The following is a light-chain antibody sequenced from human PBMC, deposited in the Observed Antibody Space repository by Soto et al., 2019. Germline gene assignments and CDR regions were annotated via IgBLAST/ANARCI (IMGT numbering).Light chain of an antibody. CDR2: ANA. J-gene: IGLJ2*01. CDR1: SSNIGAGYD. V-gene: IGLV1-40*01. Sequence: QPVLTQPPSVSGAPGQTVTISCTGSSSNIGAGYDVDWYQQLPGTAPKLLMSANANRPSGVPDRFSGSKSGTSASLAITGLRPEDEADYYCQSYDSTLTGFVVFGGGTQLTVL. CDR3: QSYDSTLTGFVV.